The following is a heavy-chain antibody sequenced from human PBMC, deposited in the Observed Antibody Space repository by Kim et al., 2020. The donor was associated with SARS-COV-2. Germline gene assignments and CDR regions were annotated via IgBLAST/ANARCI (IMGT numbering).Heavy chain of an antibody. V-gene: IGHV4-30-2*01. J-gene: IGHJ5*02. CDR3: ARVNQQLVQNWFDP. CDR1: GGTISSGGYS. D-gene: IGHD6-13*01. CDR2: IYHSGST. Sequence: SETLSLTCAVSGGTISSGGYSWSWIRQPPGKGLEWIGYIYHSGSTYYNPSHKSRVTISVDRSKNQFFLKLSSVTAADTAVYYCARVNQQLVQNWFDPWGQGTLVTVSS.